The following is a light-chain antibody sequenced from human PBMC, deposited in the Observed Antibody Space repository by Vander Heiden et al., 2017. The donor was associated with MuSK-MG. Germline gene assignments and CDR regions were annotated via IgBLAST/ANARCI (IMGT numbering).Light chain of an antibody. CDR1: QSISSW. CDR2: DAS. Sequence: DIQMTQSPSTLSASVGDSVTITCRASQSISSWLAWYQQKPGKAPKLLIYDASSLESGVPSRFSGSGSGTEFTLTISSLQPDDFATYYCQQDNSFTWTFGQGTKVEIK. V-gene: IGKV1-5*01. J-gene: IGKJ1*01. CDR3: QQDNSFTWT.